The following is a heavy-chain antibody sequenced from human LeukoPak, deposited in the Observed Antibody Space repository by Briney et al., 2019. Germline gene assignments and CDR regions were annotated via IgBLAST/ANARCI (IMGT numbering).Heavy chain of an antibody. Sequence: GGSLRLSCAASGFTFDDYAMHWVRQAPGKGLEWVSGISWNSGSIGYADSVKGRFTISRDNAKNSLYLQMNSLRAEDTAVYYCAREEGNSFDYWGQGTLVTVSS. V-gene: IGHV3-9*01. CDR2: ISWNSGSI. CDR1: GFTFDDYA. D-gene: IGHD6-13*01. CDR3: AREEGNSFDY. J-gene: IGHJ4*02.